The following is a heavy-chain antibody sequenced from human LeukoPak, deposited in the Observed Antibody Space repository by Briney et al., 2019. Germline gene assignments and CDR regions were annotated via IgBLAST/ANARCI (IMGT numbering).Heavy chain of an antibody. V-gene: IGHV3-9*01. CDR2: ISWNSGSI. D-gene: IGHD3-22*01. Sequence: GGSLRLSCAASGFTFDDYAMHWVRQAPGKGLEWVSGISWNSGSIGYADSVKGRFTISRDNAKNSLYLQMNSLRAEDTAVYYCARDLRSSGYYAFDYWGQGTLVTVSS. J-gene: IGHJ4*02. CDR1: GFTFDDYA. CDR3: ARDLRSSGYYAFDY.